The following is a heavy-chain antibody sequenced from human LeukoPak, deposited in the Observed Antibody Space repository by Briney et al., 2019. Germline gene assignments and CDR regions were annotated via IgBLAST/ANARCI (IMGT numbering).Heavy chain of an antibody. J-gene: IGHJ3*02. CDR2: ISSSSSYT. CDR1: GFTFSDYY. V-gene: IGHV3-11*03. Sequence: GGSLRLSCAASGFTFSDYYMSWIRQAPGKGLEWVSYISSSSSYTNYADSVKGRFTISRDNAKNSLYLQMNSLRAEDTAVYYCARLREAIDAFDIWGQGTMVTVSS. CDR3: ARLREAIDAFDI.